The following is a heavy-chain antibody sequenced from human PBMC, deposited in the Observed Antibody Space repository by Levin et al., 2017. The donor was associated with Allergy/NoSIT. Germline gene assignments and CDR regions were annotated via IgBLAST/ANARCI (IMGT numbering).Heavy chain of an antibody. CDR1: GXXXXXYX. CDR3: ARGASDNYYYYYMDL. D-gene: IGHD4/OR15-4a*01. Sequence: GGSLRLSCAASGXXXXXYXXXXXXXXXXKGLVWVALMWYDGSKKYYADSVKGRFTISRDTSKNTLYLQMNSLRDEDTAVYCCARGASDNYYYYYMDLWGKGTTVTVSS. CDR2: MWYDGSKK. V-gene: IGHV3-33*01. J-gene: IGHJ6*03.